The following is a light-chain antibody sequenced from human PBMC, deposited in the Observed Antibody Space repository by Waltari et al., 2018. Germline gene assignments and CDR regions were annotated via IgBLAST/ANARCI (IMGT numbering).Light chain of an antibody. CDR1: RSISIN. CDR3: QQFDDGPRT. J-gene: IGKJ1*01. CDR2: GAS. Sequence: EVVMTQSPATLSVSPGGRATLSCRASRSISINVVWYQQRPAQAPRLLIYGASARASDIPARSSRSGSGTEFTLTISSLQSEDAAVYDSQQFDDGPRTFGQGTKVEVK. V-gene: IGKV3-15*01.